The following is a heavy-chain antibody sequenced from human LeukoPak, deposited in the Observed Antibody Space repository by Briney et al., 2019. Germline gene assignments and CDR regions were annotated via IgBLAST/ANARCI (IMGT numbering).Heavy chain of an antibody. V-gene: IGHV3-7*01. Sequence: GGSLRLSCAASGVTFSNYWMNWVRQAPGKGLEWVAIIKKDGSEKIYVDSVRGRFTISRDNAKNTLYLQMNSLRAEDTAVYYCARDVFIVATITSSGDWGQGTLVTVSS. J-gene: IGHJ4*02. CDR1: GVTFSNYW. CDR2: IKKDGSEK. D-gene: IGHD5-12*01. CDR3: ARDVFIVATITSSGD.